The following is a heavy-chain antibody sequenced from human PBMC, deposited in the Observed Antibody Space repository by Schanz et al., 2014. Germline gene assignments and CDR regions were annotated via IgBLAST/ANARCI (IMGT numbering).Heavy chain of an antibody. CDR1: GFAFDTYW. Sequence: EVQLVESGGGLVQPGGSLRLSCAASGFAFDTYWMSWVRQAPGKGLEWVANIKHDGSEKYYVDSVKGRFTISRDNAKTSMYLEMNSLRAEDTAVFYCARVGGTYYDFRSGVPPTVMHDGFDIWGQGTMVTVS. V-gene: IGHV3-7*01. J-gene: IGHJ3*02. CDR2: IKHDGSEK. CDR3: ARVGGTYYDFRSGVPPTVMHDGFDI. D-gene: IGHD3-3*01.